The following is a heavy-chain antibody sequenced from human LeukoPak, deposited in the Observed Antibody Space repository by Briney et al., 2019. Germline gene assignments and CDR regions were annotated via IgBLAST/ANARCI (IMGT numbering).Heavy chain of an antibody. J-gene: IGHJ4*02. V-gene: IGHV3-48*03. Sequence: GGSLRLSCAASGFTFSSYEMNWVRQAPGKGLEWISAIGGSSSNVYYAASVRGRFTISRDNAENSLYLQLNTMRAGDTAVYYCARGFRDTAMFLDYWGQGTLVTVSS. D-gene: IGHD5-18*01. CDR3: ARGFRDTAMFLDY. CDR1: GFTFSSYE. CDR2: IGGSSSNV.